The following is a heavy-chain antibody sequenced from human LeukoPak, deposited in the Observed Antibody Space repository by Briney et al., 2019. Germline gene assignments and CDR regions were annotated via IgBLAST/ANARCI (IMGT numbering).Heavy chain of an antibody. CDR2: IYYSGST. CDR3: ASPGAHFDY. V-gene: IGHV4-39*01. Sequence: SETLSLTCTVSGGSLSSSSYYWGWLRQPPGTGLEWIGSIYYSGSTYYNPSLKSRVTISVDTSKNQFSLKLSSVTAADTAVYYCASPGAHFDYWGQGTLVTVSS. J-gene: IGHJ4*02. CDR1: GGSLSSSSYY. D-gene: IGHD3-10*01.